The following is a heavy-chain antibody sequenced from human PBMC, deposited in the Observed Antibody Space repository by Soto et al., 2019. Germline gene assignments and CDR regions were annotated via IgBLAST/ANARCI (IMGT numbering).Heavy chain of an antibody. CDR3: ARGPYSTLDY. V-gene: IGHV3-21*01. CDR2: ISSSSSYI. CDR1: GFTFSSHS. Sequence: GGSLRLSCAASGFTFSSHSLNWVRRAPGKGLEWVSSISSSSSYINYADSVKGRFTISRDNAKNSMSLQMNSLRAEDTAMYYCARGPYSTLDYWGQGVPVTVSS. J-gene: IGHJ4*02. D-gene: IGHD4-4*01.